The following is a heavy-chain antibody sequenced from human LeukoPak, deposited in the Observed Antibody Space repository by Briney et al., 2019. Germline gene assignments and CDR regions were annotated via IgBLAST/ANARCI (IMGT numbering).Heavy chain of an antibody. V-gene: IGHV1-3*01. J-gene: IGHJ4*02. CDR3: ARVLLDSGYDLGGDFDY. Sequence: GASVKVSCKASGYTFTSYAMHWVRQAPGQRLEWMGWINAGNGNTKYSQKFQGRVTITRDTSASTAYVELSSLRSEDTAVYYCARVLLDSGYDLGGDFDYWGQGTLVTVSS. D-gene: IGHD5-12*01. CDR1: GYTFTSYA. CDR2: INAGNGNT.